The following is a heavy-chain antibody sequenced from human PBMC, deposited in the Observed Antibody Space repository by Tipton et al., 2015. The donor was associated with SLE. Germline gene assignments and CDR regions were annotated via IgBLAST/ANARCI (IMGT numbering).Heavy chain of an antibody. V-gene: IGHV4-59*01. D-gene: IGHD6-6*01. CDR1: GGSISSYY. J-gene: IGHJ4*02. CDR2: IYYSGST. CDR3: ARSSIAARGGFDY. Sequence: TLSLTCTVSGGSISSYYWSWIRQPPGKGLEWIGYIYYSGSTNYNPSLKGRVTISVDTSKNQFSLKLSSVTAADTAAYYCARSSIAARGGFDYWGQGTLVTVSS.